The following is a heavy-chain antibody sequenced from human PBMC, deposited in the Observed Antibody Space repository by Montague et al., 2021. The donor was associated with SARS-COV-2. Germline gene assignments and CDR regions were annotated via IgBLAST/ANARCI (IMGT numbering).Heavy chain of an antibody. CDR3: AREGRGYCSSTSCQSAFDI. D-gene: IGHD2-2*01. J-gene: IGHJ3*02. Sequence: SETLSLTCAVYGGSFSGYYWSWIRQPPGKGLEWIGYMYYSGSTNYNPSLKSRVTISVDTSKNQFSLKLSSMTAADTAVYYCAREGRGYCSSTSCQSAFDIWGQGTMVTVSS. CDR2: MYYSGST. CDR1: GGSFSGYY. V-gene: IGHV4-59*01.